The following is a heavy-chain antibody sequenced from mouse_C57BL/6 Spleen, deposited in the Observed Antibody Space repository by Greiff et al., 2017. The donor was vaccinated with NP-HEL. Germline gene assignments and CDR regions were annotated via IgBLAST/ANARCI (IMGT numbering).Heavy chain of an antibody. V-gene: IGHV1-55*01. Sequence: QVQLQQPGAELVKPGASVKMSCKASGYTFTSYWITWVKQRPGQGLEWIGDIYPGSGSTNYNEKFKSKATLTVDTSSSTAYMQLSSLTSEDSAVYYCARIDYAVLYYAMDYWGQGTSVTVSS. CDR1: GYTFTSYW. D-gene: IGHD1-1*01. CDR2: IYPGSGST. CDR3: ARIDYAVLYYAMDY. J-gene: IGHJ4*01.